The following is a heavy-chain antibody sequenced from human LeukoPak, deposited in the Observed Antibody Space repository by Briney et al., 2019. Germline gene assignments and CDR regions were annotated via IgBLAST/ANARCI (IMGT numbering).Heavy chain of an antibody. CDR3: ARDQDYGEGGFDY. D-gene: IGHD4/OR15-4a*01. V-gene: IGHV1-69*13. Sequence: SVKVSCKASGGTFSSCAISWVRQAPGQGLEWMGGIIPIFGTANYAQKFQGRVTITADESTSTAYMELSSLRSEDTAVYCCARDQDYGEGGFDYWGQGTLVTVSS. CDR2: IIPIFGTA. J-gene: IGHJ4*02. CDR1: GGTFSSCA.